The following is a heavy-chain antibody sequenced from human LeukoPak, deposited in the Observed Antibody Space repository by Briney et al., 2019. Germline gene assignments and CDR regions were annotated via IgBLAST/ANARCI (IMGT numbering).Heavy chain of an antibody. J-gene: IGHJ4*02. D-gene: IGHD3-10*01. Sequence: ASVTVSFTASGYTFTSYGISWVRQAPGQGLEWMGWISAYNGNTNYAQKLQGRVTMTTDTSTSTAYMELRSLRSDDTAVYYCARDSNTRSSGIFGYWGQGTLVTVSS. CDR1: GYTFTSYG. CDR2: ISAYNGNT. CDR3: ARDSNTRSSGIFGY. V-gene: IGHV1-18*01.